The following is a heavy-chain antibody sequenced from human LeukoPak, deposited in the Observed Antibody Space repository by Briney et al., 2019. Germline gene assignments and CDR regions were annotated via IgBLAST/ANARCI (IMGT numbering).Heavy chain of an antibody. D-gene: IGHD3-9*01. CDR1: TFTFKRYE. CDR2: ISSSSNTI. Sequence: PGESLTLSCTSSTFTFKRYEMNWVRQAPGRGLEWISYISSSSNTIYYADSLKGRFTVSRDNAENSLYLQMNSLRAEDTAIYYCASPRPSGSFDWFPEYFNYYMDVWGKGTTVSVSS. V-gene: IGHV3-48*03. J-gene: IGHJ6*03. CDR3: ASPRPSGSFDWFPEYFNYYMDV.